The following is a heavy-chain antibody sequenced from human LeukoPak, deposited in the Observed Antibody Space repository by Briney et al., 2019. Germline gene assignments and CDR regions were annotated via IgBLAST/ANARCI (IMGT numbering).Heavy chain of an antibody. D-gene: IGHD3-3*01. CDR2: ISGSDGST. Sequence: PGGSLRLSCAASGFIFSTYAMSWVRQAPGKGLEWVSGISGSDGSTYYADSVGGQFTISRDNSKNTLYLRMNSLRVEDTAIYYCAKGVDNDFWSGYFDALDIWGLGTMVTVSS. J-gene: IGHJ3*02. CDR1: GFIFSTYA. CDR3: AKGVDNDFWSGYFDALDI. V-gene: IGHV3-23*01.